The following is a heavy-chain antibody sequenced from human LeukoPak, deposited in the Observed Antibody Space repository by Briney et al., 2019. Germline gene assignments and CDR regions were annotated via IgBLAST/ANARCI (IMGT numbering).Heavy chain of an antibody. D-gene: IGHD6-19*01. CDR2: IYYSGNT. CDR1: GDSISSSSYY. V-gene: IGHV4-39*01. CDR3: ARATVAVPDY. J-gene: IGHJ4*02. Sequence: SETLSLTCTVSGDSISSSSYYWGWIRQPPGKGLQWIGSIYYSGNTYYNPSLKSRVTISLDTSKNQFSLKLSSVTAADTAVYYCARATVAVPDYWGQGTLATVSS.